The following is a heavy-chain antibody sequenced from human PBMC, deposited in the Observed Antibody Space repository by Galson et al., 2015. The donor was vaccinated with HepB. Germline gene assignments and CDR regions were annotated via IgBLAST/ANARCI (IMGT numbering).Heavy chain of an antibody. V-gene: IGHV3-7*01. J-gene: IGHJ5*02. D-gene: IGHD6-13*01. CDR1: GFTFSNYW. Sequence: SLRLSCAASGFTFSNYWMSWVRQTPGKGLEWEANIKQDGSQKYYVDSVKGRFTISRDNAKNSLYLQMNSLRAEDTAVYYCARDPGSSRRGWFDPWGQGTLVTVSS. CDR2: IKQDGSQK. CDR3: ARDPGSSRRGWFDP.